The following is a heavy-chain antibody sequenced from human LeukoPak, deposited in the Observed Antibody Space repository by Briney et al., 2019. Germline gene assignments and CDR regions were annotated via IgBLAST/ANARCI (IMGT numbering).Heavy chain of an antibody. CDR1: RFTFSSYS. CDR3: ATDRGFSTFDY. D-gene: IGHD3-3*02. J-gene: IGHJ4*02. V-gene: IGHV3-7*01. CDR2: INPDGSEI. Sequence: GGSLRLSCAASRFTFSSYSMNWVRQAPGKGLEWVANINPDGSEINYLDSVKGRFTISRDNAKNSLYLQMNSLRADGTAIYYCATDRGFSTFDYWGQGTLVTVSS.